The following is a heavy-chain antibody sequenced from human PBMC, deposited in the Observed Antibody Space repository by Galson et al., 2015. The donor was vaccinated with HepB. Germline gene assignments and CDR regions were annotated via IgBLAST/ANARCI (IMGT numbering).Heavy chain of an antibody. D-gene: IGHD2-2*01. V-gene: IGHV3-23*01. CDR2: ISGTGDNT. J-gene: IGHJ6*02. CDR3: AKAGYCSSTSCRRFYYYGLDV. Sequence: ASGFTFSTYAMTWVRQAPGKGLEWVSTISGTGDNTYYADSVKGRFTISRDNPRNTLFLQMNSLRAEDTAVYYCAKAGYCSSTSCRRFYYYGLDVWGQGTTVTVSS. CDR1: GFTFSTYA.